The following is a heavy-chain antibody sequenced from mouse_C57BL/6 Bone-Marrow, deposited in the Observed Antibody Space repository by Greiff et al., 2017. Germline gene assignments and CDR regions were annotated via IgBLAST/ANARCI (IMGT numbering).Heavy chain of an antibody. V-gene: IGHV14-4*01. D-gene: IGHD2-3*01. CDR2: IDPEIGDT. CDR3: SSFDGNYFDL. J-gene: IGHJ2*01. CDR1: GFNIKDDY. Sequence: VQLQQSGAELVRPGASVKLSCTASGFNIKDDYIHWVKQRPEQGLEWIGWIDPEIGDTEYASKFQGKATITSDTSSNTAYPQLSSLTSEDTAVYYCSSFDGNYFDLWGKGTPHTV.